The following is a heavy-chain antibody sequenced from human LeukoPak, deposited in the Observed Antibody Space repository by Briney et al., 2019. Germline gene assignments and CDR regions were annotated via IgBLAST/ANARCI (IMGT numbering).Heavy chain of an antibody. Sequence: SETLSLTCTVSGGSISSYYWSWIRQPPGKGLEWIGYIYYSGSTNYNPSLKSRVTMSVDTSKNQFSLKLSSVTAADTAVYYCARAGITMIVTEFDYWGQGTLVTVSS. V-gene: IGHV4-59*01. J-gene: IGHJ4*02. CDR1: GGSISSYY. CDR2: IYYSGST. D-gene: IGHD3-22*01. CDR3: ARAGITMIVTEFDY.